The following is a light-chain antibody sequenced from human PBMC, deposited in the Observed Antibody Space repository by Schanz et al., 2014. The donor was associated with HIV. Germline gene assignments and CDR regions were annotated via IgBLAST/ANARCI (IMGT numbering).Light chain of an antibody. J-gene: IGKJ3*01. CDR1: QRINNW. V-gene: IGKV1-17*01. CDR3: LQYNTYPFA. Sequence: DIQMTQSPSTLSASVGDRVTITCRASQRINNWLNWYQQKPGRAPKRLIYAASSLQSGVPSRFSGSGSGTDFSLTISRLQSEDFATYYCLQYNTYPFAFGPGTKLEIK. CDR2: AAS.